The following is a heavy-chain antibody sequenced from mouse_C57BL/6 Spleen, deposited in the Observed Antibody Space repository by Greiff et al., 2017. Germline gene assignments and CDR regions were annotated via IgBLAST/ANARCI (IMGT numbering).Heavy chain of an antibody. D-gene: IGHD2-4*01. CDR2: IWSGGST. CDR3: ASPRENDYDGAWFAY. CDR1: GFSLTSYG. V-gene: IGHV2-2*01. Sequence: QVQLQQSGPGLVQPSQSLSITCTVSGFSLTSYGVHWVRQSPGKGLEWLGVIWSGGSTDYNAAFISRLSISKDNSKSQVFFKMNSLQADDTAIYYCASPRENDYDGAWFAYWGQGTLVTVSA. J-gene: IGHJ3*01.